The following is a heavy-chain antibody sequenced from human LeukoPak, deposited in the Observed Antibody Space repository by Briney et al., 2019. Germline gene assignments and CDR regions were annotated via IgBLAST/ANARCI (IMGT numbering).Heavy chain of an antibody. Sequence: GGSLRLSCAASGFTFSTYAMSWVRQAPGKGLEWVSGISGSGDSTYYADSAKGRFTVSRDNFKNTLYLQMNNLRVEDTAVYSCARDWSCDSWGQGTLVTVSS. J-gene: IGHJ4*02. CDR2: ISGSGDST. V-gene: IGHV3-23*01. CDR1: GFTFSTYA. CDR3: ARDWSCDS. D-gene: IGHD1-26*01.